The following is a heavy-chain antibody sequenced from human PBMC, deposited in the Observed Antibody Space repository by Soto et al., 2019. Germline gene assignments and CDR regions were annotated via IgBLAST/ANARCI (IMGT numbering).Heavy chain of an antibody. Sequence: EVQLVESGGGLVQPGRSLRLSCAASGFTFDDYAMHWVRQAPGKGPEWVSGISWNSGSIGYADSVKGRFTISRDNAKNSLYLQMNSLRAEDTALYYCAKGRGITTHTENDYWGQGTLVTVSS. CDR1: GFTFDDYA. J-gene: IGHJ4*02. V-gene: IGHV3-9*01. D-gene: IGHD3-22*01. CDR3: AKGRGITTHTENDY. CDR2: ISWNSGSI.